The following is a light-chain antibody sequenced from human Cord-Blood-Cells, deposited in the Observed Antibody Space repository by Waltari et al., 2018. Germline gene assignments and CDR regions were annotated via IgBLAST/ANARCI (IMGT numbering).Light chain of an antibody. CDR1: QSISSY. V-gene: IGKV1-39*01. J-gene: IGKJ2*03. CDR2: AAS. CDR3: QQSYSTPYS. Sequence: DIQMTQSPSSLSASVGDRVTITCRASQSISSYLNWYQQKPGKAPKLLIYAASSLQSGVPSRFSGSGSETDFTLTISSLQPEEFATYYCQQSYSTPYSFSQGTKLEIK.